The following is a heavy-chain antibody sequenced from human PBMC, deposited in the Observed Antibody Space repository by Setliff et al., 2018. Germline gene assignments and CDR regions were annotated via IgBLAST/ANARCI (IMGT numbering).Heavy chain of an antibody. CDR3: TVYNTGSSKDHY. Sequence: SETLSLTCTVSGGSFSTYYSIWIRQPPGKGLEWIGEINHSGSTNYNPSLKSRVTISVDTSKNQFSLKLSSVTAADTALYYCTVYNTGSSKDHYWGQGTPVTVSS. D-gene: IGHD2-8*02. CDR2: INHSGST. J-gene: IGHJ4*02. V-gene: IGHV4-34*01. CDR1: GGSFSTYY.